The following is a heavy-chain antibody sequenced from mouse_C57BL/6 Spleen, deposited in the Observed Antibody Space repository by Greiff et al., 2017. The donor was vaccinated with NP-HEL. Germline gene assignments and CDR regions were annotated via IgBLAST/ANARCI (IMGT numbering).Heavy chain of an antibody. Sequence: VKLQESGPELVKPGASVKISCKASGYAFSSSWMNWVKQRPGKGLEWIGRIYPGDGDTNYNGKFKGKATLTADKSSSTAYMQLSSLTSEDSAVYFCAITTVAAYFDYWGQGTTLTVSS. CDR3: AITTVAAYFDY. D-gene: IGHD1-1*01. CDR1: GYAFSSSW. V-gene: IGHV1-82*01. J-gene: IGHJ2*01. CDR2: IYPGDGDT.